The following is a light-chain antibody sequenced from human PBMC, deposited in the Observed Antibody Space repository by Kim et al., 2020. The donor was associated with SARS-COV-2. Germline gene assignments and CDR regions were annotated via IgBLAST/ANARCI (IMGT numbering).Light chain of an antibody. CDR3: QQGGT. V-gene: IGKV1-8*01. CDR2: AAS. Sequence: SSPSASTGDRVTITCRASQGISSYLAWYQQKPGKAPKLLIYAASTLQSGVPSRFSGSGSGTDFTLTISCLQSEDFATYYCQQGGTFGQGTKVDIK. CDR1: QGISSY. J-gene: IGKJ1*01.